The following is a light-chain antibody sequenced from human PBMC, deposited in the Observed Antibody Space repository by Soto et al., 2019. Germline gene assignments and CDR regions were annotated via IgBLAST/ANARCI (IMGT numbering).Light chain of an antibody. Sequence: DIQMTQSPSTLSAYVGDRVTITCRASQSIATYLTWYQQKPGKAPKLLIYDASSLKSGVPSRFSGSGSGTDFTLTISSLQPEDFATYYCQQSYSTPITFGQGTRLEIK. J-gene: IGKJ5*01. CDR2: DAS. V-gene: IGKV1-39*01. CDR3: QQSYSTPIT. CDR1: QSIATY.